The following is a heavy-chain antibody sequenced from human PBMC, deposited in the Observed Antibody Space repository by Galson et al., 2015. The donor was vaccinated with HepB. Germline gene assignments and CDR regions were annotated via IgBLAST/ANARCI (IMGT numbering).Heavy chain of an antibody. CDR1: GYTFNSYA. V-gene: IGHV1-18*01. CDR2: ISVYNGDT. J-gene: IGHJ6*02. D-gene: IGHD1/OR15-1a*01. CDR3: ARWFETRLSGTVYYYYGMDV. Sequence: SVKVSCKASGYTFNSYAINWVRQAPGQGLEWLGLISVYNGDTNYAQKFQGRVAMTTDTSTRTAYMELRSLRSDDTAVYYCARWFETRLSGTVYYYYGMDVWGQGTTVTVSS.